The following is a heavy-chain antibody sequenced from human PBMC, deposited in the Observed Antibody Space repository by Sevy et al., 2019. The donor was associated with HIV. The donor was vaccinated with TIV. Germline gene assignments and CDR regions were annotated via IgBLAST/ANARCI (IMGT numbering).Heavy chain of an antibody. D-gene: IGHD3-22*01. CDR3: ATTKDYYDSSGYPFDY. CDR1: GYTLTQFS. CDR2: FDPEDGDPEDGKT. V-gene: IGHV1-24*01. Sequence: ASVKVSCKVSGYTLTQFSMHWVRQAPGKGLEWMTTFDPEDGDPEDGKTIYAQKFLGRVTMTEDTSNDTAYMELGSLRSEDTAVYYCATTKDYYDSSGYPFDYWGQGTLVTVSS. J-gene: IGHJ4*02.